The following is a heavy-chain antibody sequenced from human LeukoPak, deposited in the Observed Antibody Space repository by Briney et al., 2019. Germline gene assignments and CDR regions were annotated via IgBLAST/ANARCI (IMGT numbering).Heavy chain of an antibody. V-gene: IGHV3-30*18. CDR3: AKDSDDFWSGYSDY. J-gene: IGHJ4*02. CDR1: GFTFSSYG. Sequence: PGRSLRLSCAASGFTFSSYGMHWVRQAPGKGLEWAAVISYDGSNKYYADSVKGRFTISRDNSKNTLYLQMNGLRAEDTAVYYCAKDSDDFWSGYSDYWGQGTLVTVSS. CDR2: ISYDGSNK. D-gene: IGHD3-3*01.